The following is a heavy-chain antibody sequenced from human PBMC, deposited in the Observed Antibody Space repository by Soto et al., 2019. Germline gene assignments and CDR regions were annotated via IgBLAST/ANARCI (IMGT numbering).Heavy chain of an antibody. CDR1: GGSISSYY. D-gene: IGHD6-13*01. V-gene: IGHV4-59*01. CDR2: IYYSGST. J-gene: IGHJ5*02. CDR3: ARDVPAGIAVAGRGSNWFDP. Sequence: KPSETLSLTCTVSGGSISSYYWSWIRQPPGKGLEWIGYIYYSGSTNYNPSLKSRVTISVDTSKNQFSLKLSSVTAADTAVYYCARDVPAGIAVAGRGSNWFDPWGQGTLVTVSS.